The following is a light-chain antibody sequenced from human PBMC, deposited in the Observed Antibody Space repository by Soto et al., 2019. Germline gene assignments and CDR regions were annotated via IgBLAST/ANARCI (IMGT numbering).Light chain of an antibody. Sequence: EIVLTQSPGTLSLSPGERATLSCRASQSVNNNYLAWYQQKPGQPPGLLIYGASSRAIGIPDRFSGGGSGTDFTLTISRLEPEDFAVYYCQQYGSSYTFGPGTKVDIK. J-gene: IGKJ3*01. CDR3: QQYGSSYT. V-gene: IGKV3-20*01. CDR1: QSVNNNY. CDR2: GAS.